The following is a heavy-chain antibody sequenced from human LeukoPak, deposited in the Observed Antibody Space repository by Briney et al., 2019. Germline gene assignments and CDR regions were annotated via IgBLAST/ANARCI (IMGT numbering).Heavy chain of an antibody. J-gene: IGHJ4*02. CDR2: IYYSGST. D-gene: IGHD3-10*01. V-gene: IGHV4-39*07. Sequence: SETLPITCTVSGGSISITTYYWGWIRQPPGKGLEWIGNIYYSGSTYYNPSLKSRVTISVDTSKNQFSLKLSSVTAADTAVYYCARDYMVRGVIDYWGQGTLVTVSS. CDR3: ARDYMVRGVIDY. CDR1: GGSISITTYY.